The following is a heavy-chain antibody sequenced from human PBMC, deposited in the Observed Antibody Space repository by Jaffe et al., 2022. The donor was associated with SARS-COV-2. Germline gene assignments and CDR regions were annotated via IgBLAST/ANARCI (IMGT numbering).Heavy chain of an antibody. Sequence: EVQLVESGGGLVKPGGSLRLSCAASGFTFSNAWMSWVRQAPGKGLEWVGRIKSKTDGGTTDYAAPVKGRFTISRDDSKNTLYLQMNSLKTEDTAVYYCTTDLDDYGDYVPPLYSYGMDVWGQGTTVTVSS. D-gene: IGHD4-17*01. J-gene: IGHJ6*02. CDR1: GFTFSNAW. CDR3: TTDLDDYGDYVPPLYSYGMDV. CDR2: IKSKTDGGTT. V-gene: IGHV3-15*01.